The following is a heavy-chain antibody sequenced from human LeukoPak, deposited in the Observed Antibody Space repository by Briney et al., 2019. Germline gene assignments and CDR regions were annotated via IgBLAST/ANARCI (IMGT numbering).Heavy chain of an antibody. CDR1: GFTFSSYG. J-gene: IGHJ4*02. D-gene: IGHD3-22*01. CDR3: ARGHSSRFDHCDY. V-gene: IGHV3-30*03. Sequence: GGSLRLSCAASGFTFSSYGMHWVRQAPGKGLEWVAVISYDGSNKYYADSVKGRFTISRDNSKNTLYLQMNSLRAEDTAVYYCARGHSSRFDHCDYWGQGTLVTVSS. CDR2: ISYDGSNK.